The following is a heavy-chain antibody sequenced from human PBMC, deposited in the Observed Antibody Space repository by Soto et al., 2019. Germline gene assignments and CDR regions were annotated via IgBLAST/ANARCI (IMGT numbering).Heavy chain of an antibody. V-gene: IGHV4-30-2*01. J-gene: IGHJ4*02. CDR2: IYQNGNT. CDR3: ASGVWGNSAYFDI. D-gene: IGHD3-16*01. CDR1: GGSIGRCDFS. Sequence: LSLTCAVSGGSIGRCDFSWSWIWQPPGKGLEWIGYIYQNGNTHYSPSLMSRVTISVDKSKRQFSLRLKSVTAVATAVYYCASGVWGNSAYFDIWGQGPLVAVSS.